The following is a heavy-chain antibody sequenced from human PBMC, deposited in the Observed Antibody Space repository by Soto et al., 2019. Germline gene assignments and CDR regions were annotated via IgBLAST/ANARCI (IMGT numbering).Heavy chain of an antibody. Sequence: PSETLSLTCTVSGGSISPYYWSWIRQPPGKGLEWIAYIYYTGSTNYNPSLKSRLTISVDTSKNQISLRLSSVTAADTAVYCCARHYAEANDYWGQGTLVTVSS. CDR2: IYYTGST. CDR1: GGSISPYY. V-gene: IGHV4-59*08. J-gene: IGHJ4*02. CDR3: ARHYAEANDY. D-gene: IGHD1-26*01.